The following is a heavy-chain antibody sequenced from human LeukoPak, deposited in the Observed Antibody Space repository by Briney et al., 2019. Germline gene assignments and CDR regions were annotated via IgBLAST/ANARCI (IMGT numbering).Heavy chain of an antibody. Sequence: ASVKVSCKASGYTFTSYGISWVRQAPGQGLEWMGWISAYNGNTNYAQKLQGRVTMTTDTSTSTAYMERRSLRSDDTAVYYCARGSMITFGGVIVPVDYWGQGTLVTVSS. CDR1: GYTFTSYG. D-gene: IGHD3-16*02. CDR2: ISAYNGNT. CDR3: ARGSMITFGGVIVPVDY. V-gene: IGHV1-18*01. J-gene: IGHJ4*02.